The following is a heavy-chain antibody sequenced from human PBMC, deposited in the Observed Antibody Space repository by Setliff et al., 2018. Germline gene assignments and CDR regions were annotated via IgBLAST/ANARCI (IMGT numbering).Heavy chain of an antibody. D-gene: IGHD6-6*01. Sequence: SETLSLTCVVDGMSFSEHYWAWIRQSPGKGLEWIGEISHTGSTNYNPPLKGRAPISVDTSKNQFSIKLSSVTAAEQAGYYCARGRNVAARLLDSLGQGARDTISS. CDR3: ARGRNVAARLLDS. CDR2: ISHTGST. J-gene: IGHJ4*02. CDR1: GMSFSEHY. V-gene: IGHV4-34*01.